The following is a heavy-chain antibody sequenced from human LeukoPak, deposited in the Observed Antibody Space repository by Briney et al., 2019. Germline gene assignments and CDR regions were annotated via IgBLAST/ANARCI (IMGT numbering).Heavy chain of an antibody. CDR3: ARILTGNDDY. CDR2: ISGSGGST. V-gene: IGHV3-23*01. CDR1: GFTFSSYV. D-gene: IGHD7-27*01. J-gene: IGHJ4*02. Sequence: GGSLRLSCAASGFTFSSYVMSWVRQAPGKGLEWVSAISGSGGSTYYADSVKGRFTISRDNSKNTLYLQTNSLRAEDTAVYYCARILTGNDDYWGQGTLVTVSS.